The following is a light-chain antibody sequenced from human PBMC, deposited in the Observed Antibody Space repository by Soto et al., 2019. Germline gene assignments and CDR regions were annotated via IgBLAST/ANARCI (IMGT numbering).Light chain of an antibody. Sequence: DIEMTQSPSALSASVEDRVTITCRASQTISDSLAWYQQKPGKAPDLLISDVSSLERGVASRFSGSGSGTEFTLTISSMQPDDFATYYCQQYHGYSRTFGQGTKVDIK. CDR2: DVS. J-gene: IGKJ1*01. CDR3: QQYHGYSRT. CDR1: QTISDS. V-gene: IGKV1-5*01.